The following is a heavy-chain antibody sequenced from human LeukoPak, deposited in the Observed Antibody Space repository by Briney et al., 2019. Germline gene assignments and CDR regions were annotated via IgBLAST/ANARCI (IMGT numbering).Heavy chain of an antibody. V-gene: IGHV4-59*11. CDR3: ASEGWNGGYFDY. CDR1: GGSISSHY. Sequence: SETQSLTCTVSGGSISSHYWSWIRQPPGKGLEWIGYIYYSGSTNYNPSLKSRVTISVDTSKNQFSLKLSSVTAADTAVYYCASEGWNGGYFDYWGQGTLVTVSS. CDR2: IYYSGST. D-gene: IGHD1-1*01. J-gene: IGHJ4*02.